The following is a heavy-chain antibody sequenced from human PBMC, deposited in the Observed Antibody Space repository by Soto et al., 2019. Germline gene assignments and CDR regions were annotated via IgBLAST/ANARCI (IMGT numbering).Heavy chain of an antibody. CDR2: ISGHSGSI. Sequence: EVQLGESGGGLVQPGRSLRLSCAASGFTCDDYAMHWVRQAPGKGLERVSGISGHSGSIGYADAVKGRFTISRDNAKHSLYLHMNSLSADDTALAYCAKYARTLGYYYDMDVWGKGTTVTVSS. J-gene: IGHJ6*03. D-gene: IGHD3-16*01. CDR1: GFTCDDYA. V-gene: IGHV3-9*01. CDR3: AKYARTLGYYYDMDV.